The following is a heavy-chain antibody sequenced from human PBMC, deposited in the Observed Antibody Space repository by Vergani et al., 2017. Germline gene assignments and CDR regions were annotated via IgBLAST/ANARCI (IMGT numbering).Heavy chain of an antibody. J-gene: IGHJ6*03. D-gene: IGHD1-7*01. CDR3: TIYQTLHLELHNYYYMDV. CDR1: GVTFSGSA. V-gene: IGHV3-73*01. Sequence: EVQLVESGGGLVQPGGSLKLSCAASGVTFSGSAMHWVRQASGKGLEWVGRIRSKANSYATAYAASVKGRFTISIDDSKTTAYLQMNSLKTEDTAVYYCTIYQTLHLELHNYYYMDVWGKGTTVTVSS. CDR2: IRSKANSYAT.